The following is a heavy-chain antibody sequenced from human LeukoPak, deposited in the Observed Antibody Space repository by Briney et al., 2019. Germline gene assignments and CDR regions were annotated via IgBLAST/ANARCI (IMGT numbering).Heavy chain of an antibody. CDR1: GGSISSYY. V-gene: IGHV4-34*01. Sequence: SETLSLTCTVSGGSISSYYWSWIRQPPGKGLEWIGEINHSGSTNYNPSLKSRVTISVDTSKNQFSLKLSPVTAADTAVYYCARDRHYYDSSGYSYYFDYWGQGTLVTVSS. D-gene: IGHD3-22*01. J-gene: IGHJ4*02. CDR2: INHSGST. CDR3: ARDRHYYDSSGYSYYFDY.